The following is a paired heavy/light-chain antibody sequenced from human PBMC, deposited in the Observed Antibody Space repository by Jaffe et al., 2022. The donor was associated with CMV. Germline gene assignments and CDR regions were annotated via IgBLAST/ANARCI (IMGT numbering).Heavy chain of an antibody. Sequence: EVQLLESGGALVQPGGSLRLSCAASGFSFNKYAMAWVRQPAGKGLEWVSAISGGAARTDYADSVKGRCTISRDNSKGMLFLEMNTLGVDDTAVYYCVKGDTFVTSYHFAYWGLGTLVTVSS. CDR3: VKGDTFVTSYHFAY. J-gene: IGHJ4*02. CDR1: GFSFNKYA. CDR2: ISGGAART. D-gene: IGHD2-21*02. V-gene: IGHV3-23*01.
Light chain of an antibody. Sequence: DIVMTQTPLSSPVTLGQPASISCTSSQSLEHSDGNIYLSWLHQRPGQPPRLLIYQISNRFSGVPDRFSGSGTGTDFSLKISRVEAEDVGVYYCMQATQFPFTFGQGTKLEIK. CDR3: MQATQFPFT. CDR1: QSLEHSDGNIY. J-gene: IGKJ2*01. V-gene: IGKV2-24*01. CDR2: QIS.